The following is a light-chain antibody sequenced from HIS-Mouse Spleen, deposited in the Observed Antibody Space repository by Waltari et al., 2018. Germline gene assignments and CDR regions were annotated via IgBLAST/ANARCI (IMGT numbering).Light chain of an antibody. V-gene: IGLV2-14*01. CDR3: SSYTSSSTLV. J-gene: IGLJ3*02. Sequence: QSALTQPASVSGSPGQSITIPFTGTSSDVGGYNYLSWYQQHPGKAPKLMIYEVSNRPSGVSNRFSGSKSGNTASLTISGLQAEDEADYYCSSYTSSSTLVFGGGTKLTVL. CDR1: SSDVGGYNY. CDR2: EVS.